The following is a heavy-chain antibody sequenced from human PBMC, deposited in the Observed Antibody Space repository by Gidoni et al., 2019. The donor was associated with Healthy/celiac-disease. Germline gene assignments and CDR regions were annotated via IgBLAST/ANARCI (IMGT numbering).Heavy chain of an antibody. CDR2: INAGNGNT. J-gene: IGHJ4*02. CDR3: ASRSGSCQGVCY. CDR1: GYTFTSYA. V-gene: IGHV1-3*01. D-gene: IGHD2-15*01. Sequence: QVQLVQSGAEVKKPGASVKVSCKGSGYTFTSYAMHWVRQAPGQRLEWMGWINAGNGNTKYSQKFQGRVTITRGTSASTAYMELSSLRSEDTAVYYCASRSGSCQGVCYWGQGTLVTVSS.